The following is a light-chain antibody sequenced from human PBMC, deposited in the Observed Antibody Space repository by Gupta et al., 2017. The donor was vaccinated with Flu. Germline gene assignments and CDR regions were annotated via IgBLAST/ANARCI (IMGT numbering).Light chain of an antibody. CDR1: QSISSY. CDR2: AAS. J-gene: IGKJ2*03. V-gene: IGKV1-39*01. CDR3: QQSYSTPYS. Sequence: DLQMTQSPSSVSASVGDRVTITYRASQSISSYLNWYQQKPGKAPKLLIYAASSLQSGVPSRFSGSGSGTDFTLTISSLQPEDFATYYCQQSYSTPYSFGQGTKLEIK.